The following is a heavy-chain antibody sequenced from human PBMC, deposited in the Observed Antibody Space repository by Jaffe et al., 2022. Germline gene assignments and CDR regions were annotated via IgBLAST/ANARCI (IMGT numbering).Heavy chain of an antibody. CDR1: GYTFTGYY. Sequence: QVQLVQSGAEVKKPGASVKVSCKASGYTFTGYYMHWVRQAPGQGLEWMGWINPNSGGTNYAQKFQGRVTMTRDTSISTAYMELSRLRSDDTAVYYCAREQKDIVVVPAADDAFDIWGQGTMVTVSS. D-gene: IGHD2-2*01. CDR3: AREQKDIVVVPAADDAFDI. V-gene: IGHV1-2*02. CDR2: INPNSGGT. J-gene: IGHJ3*02.